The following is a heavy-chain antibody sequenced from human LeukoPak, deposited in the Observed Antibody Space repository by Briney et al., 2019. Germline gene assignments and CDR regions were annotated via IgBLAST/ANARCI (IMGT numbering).Heavy chain of an antibody. Sequence: ASLKVSCKASGYTFTSYYLHWVRQAPGQGLEGMGWISAYNGNTDYSQNLQSRVTMTTDTSTNTAYMELRSLRSDDTAVYYCARDLTYWGQGTLVTVSS. J-gene: IGHJ4*02. V-gene: IGHV1-18*04. CDR2: ISAYNGNT. CDR1: GYTFTSYY. CDR3: ARDLTY.